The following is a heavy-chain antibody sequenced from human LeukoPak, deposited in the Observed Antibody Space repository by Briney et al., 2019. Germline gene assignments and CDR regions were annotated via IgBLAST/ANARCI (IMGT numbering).Heavy chain of an antibody. V-gene: IGHV4-39*02. Sequence: DPSETLSLTCTVSGGSISSSSYYWGWIRQPPGKGLEWIGSIYYSGSTYYNPSLKSRVTISVDTSKNQFSLKLSSVTAADTAVYYCARDTRGESDYWGHGTLVTVSS. CDR1: GGSISSSSYY. J-gene: IGHJ4*01. CDR3: ARDTRGESDY. D-gene: IGHD2-2*01. CDR2: IYYSGST.